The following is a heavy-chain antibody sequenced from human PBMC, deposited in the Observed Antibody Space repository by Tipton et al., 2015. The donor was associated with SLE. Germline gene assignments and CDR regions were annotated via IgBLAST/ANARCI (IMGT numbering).Heavy chain of an antibody. J-gene: IGHJ4*02. Sequence: TLSLTCTVSGGSISSYFWSWIRQPPGQGPEWLGHVHYSGSTNYNPSLKSRVTISLETSKSQFSLKLSSVTSADTAVYYCARRNFLSMTARFSIDYWGQGSLVTVSP. CDR3: ARRNFLSMTARFSIDY. CDR1: GGSISSYF. V-gene: IGHV4-59*01. CDR2: VHYSGST. D-gene: IGHD5-18*01.